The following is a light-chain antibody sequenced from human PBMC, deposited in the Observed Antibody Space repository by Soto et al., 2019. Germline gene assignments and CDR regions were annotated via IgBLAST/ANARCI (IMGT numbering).Light chain of an antibody. Sequence: QSALSQPPSASGSPGQSVTISCTGTSSDIGASTYVSWYQQHPGRAPNLIVYEVTKRPSGVPDRFSGSKSGNTASLTVSGLQADDEADYYCSSYTRTDTRVFGGGTKLTVL. CDR3: SSYTRTDTRV. J-gene: IGLJ2*01. V-gene: IGLV2-8*01. CDR1: SSDIGASTY. CDR2: EVT.